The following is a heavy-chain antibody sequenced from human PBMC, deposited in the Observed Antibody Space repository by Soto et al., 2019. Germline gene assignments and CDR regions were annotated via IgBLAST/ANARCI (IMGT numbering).Heavy chain of an antibody. CDR3: ARTIAYCGGDCYGRHNDAFDI. CDR1: GYTFTSYD. J-gene: IGHJ3*02. V-gene: IGHV1-8*01. Sequence: QVQLVQSGAEVKKPGASVKVSCKASGYTFTSYDVNWVRQATGQGPEWMGWMNPNSGNTGYAQKFQGRVTMTRNTSISTAYMELSSLRSEDTAMYYFARTIAYCGGDCYGRHNDAFDIWGQGTMVTVSS. D-gene: IGHD2-21*02. CDR2: MNPNSGNT.